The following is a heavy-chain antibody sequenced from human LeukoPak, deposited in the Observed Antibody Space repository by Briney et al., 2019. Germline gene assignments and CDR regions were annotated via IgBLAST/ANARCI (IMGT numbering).Heavy chain of an antibody. CDR3: ARTLEQWLDY. CDR2: INHSGST. Sequence: SETLSLTCAVYGGSFSGYYWSWIRQPPGKGLEWIGEINHSGSTNYNPSLKSRVTISVDTSKNQFSLKLSSVTAADTAVYYCARTLEQWLDYWGQGTLVTVSS. CDR1: GGSFSGYY. J-gene: IGHJ4*02. D-gene: IGHD6-19*01. V-gene: IGHV4-34*01.